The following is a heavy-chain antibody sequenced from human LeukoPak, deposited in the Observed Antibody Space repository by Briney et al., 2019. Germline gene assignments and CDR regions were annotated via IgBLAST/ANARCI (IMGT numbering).Heavy chain of an antibody. D-gene: IGHD3-10*01. V-gene: IGHV3-30*18. CDR1: GFTFSNYG. CDR2: ISYDGSNK. J-gene: IGHJ4*02. Sequence: GGSLRLSCAASGFTFSNYGIHWVRQAPGKGLEWVAVISYDGSNKYYADSVKGRFTLSRDNSKNTLYLQMNSLRAEDTAVYYCAKALTMVRGIIVDYFDQWGQGTLVTVSS. CDR3: AKALTMVRGIIVDYFDQ.